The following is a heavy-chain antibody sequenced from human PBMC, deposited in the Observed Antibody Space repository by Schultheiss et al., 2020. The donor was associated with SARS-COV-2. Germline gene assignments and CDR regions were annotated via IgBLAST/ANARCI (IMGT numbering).Heavy chain of an antibody. CDR1: GFTFSSYW. J-gene: IGHJ6*02. V-gene: IGHV3-23*01. CDR3: AREYDSSGYLTLGYYYGMDV. D-gene: IGHD3-22*01. Sequence: GGSLRLSCAASGFTFSSYWMSWVRQAPGKGLEWVSAISGSGGSTYYADSVKGRFTISRDNSKNTLYLQMNSLRAEDTAVYYCAREYDSSGYLTLGYYYGMDVWGQGTTVTVSS. CDR2: ISGSGGST.